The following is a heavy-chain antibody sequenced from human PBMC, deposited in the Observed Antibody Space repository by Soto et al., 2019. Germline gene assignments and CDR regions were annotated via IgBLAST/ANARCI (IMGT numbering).Heavy chain of an antibody. Sequence: PSETLSLTCTVSGDSITRGAYYWTWIRQHPGKGLEWIGYISNTGRTYYNPSLKSRLSISLDTSENQFSLKLTSVTAADTAVYYCAASCVACGGFNYYGMDVWGQGTTVTSP. CDR1: GDSITRGAYY. V-gene: IGHV4-31*03. J-gene: IGHJ6*02. D-gene: IGHD2-21*01. CDR3: AASCVACGGFNYYGMDV. CDR2: ISNTGRT.